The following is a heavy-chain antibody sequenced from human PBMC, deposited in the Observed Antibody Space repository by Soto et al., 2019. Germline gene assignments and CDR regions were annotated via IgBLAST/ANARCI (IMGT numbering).Heavy chain of an antibody. CDR1: GFLFDDFA. V-gene: IGHV3-9*01. CDR3: ARDQETYYDFWSGYPPLEY. CDR2: ISWNSGST. D-gene: IGHD3-3*01. Sequence: DVQLVESGGGLVQPCRSLRLSCAASGFLFDDFAMHWVRQAPGKGLEGVSGISWNSGSTDYAASVKGRFIISRDNARNYLYLQMKSLRPEDTALYYCARDQETYYDFWSGYPPLEYWGQGTLVTVSS. J-gene: IGHJ4*02.